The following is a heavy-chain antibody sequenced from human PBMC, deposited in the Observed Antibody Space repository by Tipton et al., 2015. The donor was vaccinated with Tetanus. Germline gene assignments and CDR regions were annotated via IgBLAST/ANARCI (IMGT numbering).Heavy chain of an antibody. CDR2: IYWGSNRK. Sequence: SLRLSCIATGLDLQDFAMHWVRQVPGKGLEWVSGIYWGSNRKDYAASVKGRFTISRDTSKNTLYLQMNSLRAEDTAVYYCTRDDDTSSRYSIFNYWGQGTLVTVSS. CDR3: TRDDDTSSRYSIFNY. CDR1: GLDLQDFA. J-gene: IGHJ4*02. V-gene: IGHV3-9*01. D-gene: IGHD3-22*01.